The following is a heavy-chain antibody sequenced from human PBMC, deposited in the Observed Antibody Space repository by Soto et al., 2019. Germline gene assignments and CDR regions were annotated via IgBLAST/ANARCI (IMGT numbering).Heavy chain of an antibody. V-gene: IGHV1-46*01. CDR2: INPSGGST. J-gene: IGHJ5*02. Sequence: QVQLVQSGAEVKKPGASVKVSCKASGYTFTSYYMHWVRQAPGQGLEWMGIINPSGGSTSYAQKFQGRVTMTRDTYTSTVYMELSSLRSEDTAMYYCAGDRGYYYDTSGGWFDPWGQGTLVTVSS. CDR1: GYTFTSYY. D-gene: IGHD3-22*01. CDR3: AGDRGYYYDTSGGWFDP.